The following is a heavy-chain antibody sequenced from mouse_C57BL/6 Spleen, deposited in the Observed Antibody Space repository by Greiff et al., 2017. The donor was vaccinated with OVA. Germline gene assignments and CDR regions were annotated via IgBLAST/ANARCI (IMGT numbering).Heavy chain of an antibody. CDR3: ASEGLYY. J-gene: IGHJ2*01. V-gene: IGHV3-6*01. CDR2: ISYDGSN. CDR1: GYSITSGYY. Sequence: ESGPGLVKPSQSLSLTCSVTGYSITSGYYWNWIRQFPGNKLEWMGYISYDGSNNYNPSLKNRISITRDTSKNQFFLKLNSVTTEDTATYYCASEGLYYWGQGTTLTVSS. D-gene: IGHD3-1*01.